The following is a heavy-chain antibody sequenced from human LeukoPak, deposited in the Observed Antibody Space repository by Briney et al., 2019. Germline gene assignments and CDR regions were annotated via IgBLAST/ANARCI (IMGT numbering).Heavy chain of an antibody. CDR2: ISAYNGNT. D-gene: IGHD6-6*01. CDR3: ARVEQLVPPFGYYYGMDV. CDR1: GYTFTSYG. Sequence: GASVKVSCKASGYTFTSYGISWVRQAPGQGLEWMGWISAYNGNTNYAQELQGRVTMTTDTSTSTAYMELRSLRSDDTAVYYCARVEQLVPPFGYYYGMDVWGQGTTVTVSS. V-gene: IGHV1-18*01. J-gene: IGHJ6*02.